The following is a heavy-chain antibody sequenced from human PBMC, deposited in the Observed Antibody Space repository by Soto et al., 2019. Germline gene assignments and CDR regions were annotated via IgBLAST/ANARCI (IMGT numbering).Heavy chain of an antibody. CDR1: GYTFSDYY. Sequence: ASVKVSCKASGYTFSDYYMHWVRQAPGQGLEWMGWINPNSGGTNYAQKFQGRVTMTRDTSISTAYMDLTRLTSDDTAVYYCARGTSTVTPDYWGKGTLLTVSS. CDR3: ARGTSTVTPDY. D-gene: IGHD4-17*01. J-gene: IGHJ4*02. V-gene: IGHV1-2*02. CDR2: INPNSGGT.